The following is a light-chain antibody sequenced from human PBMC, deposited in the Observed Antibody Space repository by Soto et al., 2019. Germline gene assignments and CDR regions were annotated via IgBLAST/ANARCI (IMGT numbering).Light chain of an antibody. V-gene: IGKV3-20*01. J-gene: IGKJ4*01. CDR3: QQYGSSPT. Sequence: EIVLTQSPGTLSLSPGERATLSCRASQSVSSSYLAWYQQKPGQAPRLLIYGASSTATGIPDSFSGSGSGTDFTLTISRLEPEYSAVYYYQQYGSSPTFGGGTKVEIK. CDR2: GAS. CDR1: QSVSSSY.